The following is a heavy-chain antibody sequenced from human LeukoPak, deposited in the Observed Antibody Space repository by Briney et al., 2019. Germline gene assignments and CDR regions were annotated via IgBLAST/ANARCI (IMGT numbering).Heavy chain of an antibody. CDR3: ARGIAATGYWFDP. Sequence: PSETLSLTCTVSGGSISSSSYYWGWIRQPPGKGLEWIGRIYTSGSTNYNPSLKSRVTISVDTSKNQFSLKLSSVTAADTAVYYCARGIAATGYWFDPWGQGTLVTVSS. D-gene: IGHD6-13*01. V-gene: IGHV4-39*07. CDR1: GGSISSSSYY. CDR2: IYTSGST. J-gene: IGHJ5*02.